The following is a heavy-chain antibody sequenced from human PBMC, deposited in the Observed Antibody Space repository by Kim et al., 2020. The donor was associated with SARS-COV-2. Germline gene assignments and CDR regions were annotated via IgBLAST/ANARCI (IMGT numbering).Heavy chain of an antibody. Sequence: THYYPSLKSRVTISVDTSKNQFSLKRSSVTAADTAVYDCARGYSYGPFDYWGQGTLVTVSS. J-gene: IGHJ4*02. V-gene: IGHV4-34*01. D-gene: IGHD5-18*01. CDR3: ARGYSYGPFDY. CDR2: T.